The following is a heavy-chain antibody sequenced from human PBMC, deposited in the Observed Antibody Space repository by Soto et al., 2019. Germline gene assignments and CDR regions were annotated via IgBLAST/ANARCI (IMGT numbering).Heavy chain of an antibody. CDR1: GFIFSNVW. D-gene: IGHD1-26*01. J-gene: IGHJ5*01. V-gene: IGHV3-15*01. CDR3: NTYGVGATNSWFDP. CDR2: IKSKSDDGTT. Sequence: PGGSLRLSCAGSGFIFSNVWMNWVRQAPGKGLEWVGHIKSKSDDGTTDYAAPVKGRFTISRDDSKNTLYLEMNSLQREDTALYYCNTYGVGATNSWFDPWGQGTLVTVSS.